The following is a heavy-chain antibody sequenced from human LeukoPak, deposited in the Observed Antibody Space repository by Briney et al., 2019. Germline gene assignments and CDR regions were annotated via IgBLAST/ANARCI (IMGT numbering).Heavy chain of an antibody. D-gene: IGHD4-17*01. V-gene: IGHV1-69*13. Sequence: EASVKVSCKASGGTFSSYAISWVRQAPGQGLEWMGGIIPIFGTANYAQKFQGRVTITADESTSTAYMELSSLRSEDTAVYYCARAPLYGDYGIDYWGQGTLVTVSS. CDR2: IIPIFGTA. J-gene: IGHJ4*02. CDR3: ARAPLYGDYGIDY. CDR1: GGTFSSYA.